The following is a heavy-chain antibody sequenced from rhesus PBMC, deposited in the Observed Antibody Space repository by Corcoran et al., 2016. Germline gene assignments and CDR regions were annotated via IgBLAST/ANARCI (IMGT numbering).Heavy chain of an antibody. J-gene: IGHJ4*01. Sequence: QVQLVQSGAEVKKPGASVKLSCKASGYTFTSYYINWVRQAPGQVLEWMGGNKPSNGNTGYAQKCQGRVTMTRDTSTRTAYMELSSLRSEDTAVYYCMRDDWGDPDYFDYWGQGVLVTVSS. CDR2: NKPSNGNT. V-gene: IGHV1S9*01. D-gene: IGHD3-34*01. CDR3: MRDDWGDPDYFDY. CDR1: GYTFTSYY.